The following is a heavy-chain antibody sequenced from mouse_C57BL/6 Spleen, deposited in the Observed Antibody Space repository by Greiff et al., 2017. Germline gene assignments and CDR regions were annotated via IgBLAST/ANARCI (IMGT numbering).Heavy chain of an antibody. J-gene: IGHJ2*01. V-gene: IGHV1-76*01. CDR2: IYPGSGNT. Sequence: QLQQSGAELVRPGASVKLSCKASGYTFTDYYINWVKQRPGQGLEWIARIYPGSGNTYYNEKFKGKATLTAEKSSSTAYMQHSSLTSEDSAVYFCARNYFDYWGQGTTLTVSS. CDR1: GYTFTDYY. CDR3: ARNYFDY.